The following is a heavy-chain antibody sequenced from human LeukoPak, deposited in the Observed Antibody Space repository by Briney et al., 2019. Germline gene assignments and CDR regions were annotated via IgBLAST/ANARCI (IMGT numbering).Heavy chain of an antibody. V-gene: IGHV3-53*01. CDR2: TYSDGST. Sequence: GGSLRLSCAASGFTVSRNYMSWVRQAPGKGLERVSLTYSDGSTSYTESVKGRFTISRDNSKDTLYLQMNSLRADDTAVYYCAKDRTWGIAVPSSDYWGQGTLVTVSS. CDR3: AKDRTWGIAVPSSDY. CDR1: GFTVSRNY. J-gene: IGHJ4*02. D-gene: IGHD6-19*01.